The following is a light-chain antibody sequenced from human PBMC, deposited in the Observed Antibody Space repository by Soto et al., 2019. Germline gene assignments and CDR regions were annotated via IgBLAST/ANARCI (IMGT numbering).Light chain of an antibody. Sequence: DIEMTQAPSSLSATVGDRVTITCRASQGISNYLAWYQQKPGKVPKLLIYAASTLQSGVPSRFSGSGSGTDFTLTIISLQPEDVVTYYCQKYNSAPFFGQGTRLEIK. CDR2: AAS. J-gene: IGKJ5*01. CDR1: QGISNY. V-gene: IGKV1-27*01. CDR3: QKYNSAPF.